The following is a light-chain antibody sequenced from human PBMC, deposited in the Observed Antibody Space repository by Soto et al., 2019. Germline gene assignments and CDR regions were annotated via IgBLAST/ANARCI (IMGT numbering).Light chain of an antibody. CDR2: DNK. CDR1: SSNIGNNE. Sequence: QPVLTQPPSVSAAPGQTVTISCSGSSSNIGNNEISWYQQLPGTAPQLLMFDNKRRPSGIPDRFSGSKSGTSATLDITGLQTGDEADYYCGTWDSNLRAVVFGAGTKVTVL. V-gene: IGLV1-51*01. J-gene: IGLJ2*01. CDR3: GTWDSNLRAVV.